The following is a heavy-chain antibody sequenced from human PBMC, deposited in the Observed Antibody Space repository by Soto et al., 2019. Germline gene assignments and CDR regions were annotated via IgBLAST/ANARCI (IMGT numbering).Heavy chain of an antibody. CDR1: GGTFSSYA. V-gene: IGHV1-69*05. CDR3: ARPLVHRSFDI. Sequence: SVKVSCKASGGTFSSYAISWVRQAPGQGLEWMGGIIPIFGTANYAQKFQGRVTITRDTSASTAYMELSSLRSEDTAVYYCARPLVHRSFDIWGQGTMVTVSS. D-gene: IGHD2-8*02. J-gene: IGHJ3*02. CDR2: IIPIFGTA.